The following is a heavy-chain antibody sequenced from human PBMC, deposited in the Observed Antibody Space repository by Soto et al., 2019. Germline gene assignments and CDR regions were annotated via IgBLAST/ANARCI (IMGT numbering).Heavy chain of an antibody. Sequence: SETLSLTCAVSGGAISSSNWWSWVRQPPGKGLEWIGEIYHSGSTNYNPSLKSRVTILVDKSKNQFSLKLSSVTAADTAVYYCARVNGDRYFDYWGQGTLVTVSS. CDR3: ARVNGDRYFDY. CDR1: GGAISSSNW. J-gene: IGHJ4*02. CDR2: IYHSGST. D-gene: IGHD4-17*01. V-gene: IGHV4-4*02.